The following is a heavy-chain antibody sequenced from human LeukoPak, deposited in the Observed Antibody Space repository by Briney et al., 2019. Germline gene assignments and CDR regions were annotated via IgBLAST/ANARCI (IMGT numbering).Heavy chain of an antibody. CDR1: GFTFSSYA. V-gene: IGHV3-64*01. CDR2: ISSNGGST. D-gene: IGHD1-26*01. CDR3: AREKATGGPFDY. Sequence: PGGSLRLSCAASGFTFSSYAMHWVRQAPGKGLEYVSAISSNGGSTYYANSVKGRFTISRDNSKNTLYLQMGSLRAEDMAVYYCAREKATGGPFDYWGQGTLVTVSS. J-gene: IGHJ4*02.